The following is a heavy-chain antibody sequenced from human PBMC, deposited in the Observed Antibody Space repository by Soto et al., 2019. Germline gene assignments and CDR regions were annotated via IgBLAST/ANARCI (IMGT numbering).Heavy chain of an antibody. CDR1: GGTFSSYA. CDR3: ASRITMVRGVVQPFDY. CDR2: ISPYFGTA. D-gene: IGHD3-10*01. V-gene: IGHV1-69*05. J-gene: IGHJ4*02. Sequence: ASVKVSCKASGGTFSSYAISWVRQAPGQGLEWMGGISPYFGTANYAQKLQGRVTITTDESTSTAYMELRSLRSGDTAVYYCASRITMVRGVVQPFDYWGQGTLVTVSS.